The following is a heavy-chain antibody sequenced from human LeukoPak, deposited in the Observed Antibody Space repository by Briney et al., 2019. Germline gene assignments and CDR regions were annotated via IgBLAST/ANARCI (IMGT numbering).Heavy chain of an antibody. V-gene: IGHV3-66*01. CDR1: GFTVSSNY. CDR2: IYSGGST. CDR3: ARGVLGDYDSSGYYYDYYFDY. D-gene: IGHD3-22*01. Sequence: PGGSLRLSCAASGFTVSSNYMSWVRQAPGKGLEWVSVIYSGGSTYYADSVKGRFTISRDNSKNTLYLQMNSLRAEDTAVYYCARGVLGDYDSSGYYYDYYFDYWGQGTLVTVSS. J-gene: IGHJ4*02.